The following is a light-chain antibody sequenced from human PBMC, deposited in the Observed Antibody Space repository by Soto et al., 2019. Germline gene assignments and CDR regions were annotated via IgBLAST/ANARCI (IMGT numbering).Light chain of an antibody. V-gene: IGKV3-11*01. CDR3: QQRSNWPPLT. CDR1: QSISSY. J-gene: IGKJ4*01. CDR2: DAL. Sequence: EIVLTQSPDTLSISPGDGATLSCRASQSISSYLAWYQQKPGQAPRLLIYDALNRATGVPARFRGSGSGTDFTLTISSLEPEDFAVYYCQQRSNWPPLTFGGGTKVDIK.